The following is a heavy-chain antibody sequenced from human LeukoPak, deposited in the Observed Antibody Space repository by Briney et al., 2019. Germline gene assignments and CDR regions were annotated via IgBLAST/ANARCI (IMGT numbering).Heavy chain of an antibody. CDR2: ISSSGSAI. J-gene: IGHJ4*02. Sequence: PGGSLRLSCAASGFTFSSYEMNWVRQAPGKGLEWVSYISSSGSAIYYADSVKGRFTISKDNAKNSLYLQMNSLRAEDTAVYYCAREKYYYDTTYYYVKYFDYWGQGTLVTVSS. CDR1: GFTFSSYE. D-gene: IGHD3-22*01. V-gene: IGHV3-48*03. CDR3: AREKYYYDTTYYYVKYFDY.